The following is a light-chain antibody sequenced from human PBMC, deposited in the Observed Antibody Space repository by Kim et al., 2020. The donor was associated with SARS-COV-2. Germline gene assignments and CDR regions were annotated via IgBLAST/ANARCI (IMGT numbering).Light chain of an antibody. CDR3: QQSYSTPPYT. V-gene: IGKV1-39*01. CDR2: AAS. Sequence: ASVGDRVTLTCRAGQSISTYLNWYQQKPGQAPKLLIYAASSLQSGVPSRFSGSGSGTDFTLTISSLQPEDFATYYCQQSYSTPPYTFGQGTKLEI. J-gene: IGKJ2*01. CDR1: QSISTY.